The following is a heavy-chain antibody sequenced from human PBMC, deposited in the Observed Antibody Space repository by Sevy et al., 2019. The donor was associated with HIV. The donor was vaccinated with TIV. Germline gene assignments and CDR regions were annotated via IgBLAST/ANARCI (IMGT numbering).Heavy chain of an antibody. V-gene: IGHV3-13*01. CDR2: IGTLTDT. J-gene: IGHJ3*02. Sequence: GGSLRLSCVASGFTFSTYDMHWVRQVTGKGLEWVSGIGTLTDTYYPDSVKGRFIISRENAKNSLYLQMNSLRAGDTAVYYCARACAAAGGKSGPIDAFDIWGQGTLVTVSS. D-gene: IGHD6-13*01. CDR1: GFTFSTYD. CDR3: ARACAAAGGKSGPIDAFDI.